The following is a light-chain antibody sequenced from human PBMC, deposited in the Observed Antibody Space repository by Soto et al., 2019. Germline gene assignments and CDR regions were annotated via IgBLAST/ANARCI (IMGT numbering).Light chain of an antibody. Sequence: EIVLTQSPGTLSLSPGERATLSCRASQSVGSSYLAWYQQKPGQAPRLLIYDASSRATGIPDRFSGSGSGTDFTLTISRLEPEDFAVYYCQQYGSSPFWTFSQGTKVEIK. CDR1: QSVGSSY. J-gene: IGKJ1*01. CDR3: QQYGSSPFWT. V-gene: IGKV3-20*01. CDR2: DAS.